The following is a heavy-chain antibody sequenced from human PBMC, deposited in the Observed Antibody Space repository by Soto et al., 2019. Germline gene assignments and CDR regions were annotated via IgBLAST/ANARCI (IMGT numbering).Heavy chain of an antibody. D-gene: IGHD6-13*01. V-gene: IGHV1-69*12. CDR1: GGTFSSYA. CDR3: ARARSSSWYPGY. J-gene: IGHJ4*02. Sequence: QVQLVQSGAEVKKPGSSVKVSCKASGGTFSSYAISWVRQAPGQGLEWMGGIIPIFGTANYAQKFQGRVKIGEXXSTSTAYMELSSLRADDTAVYYGARARSSSWYPGYWGQGTLVTVSS. CDR2: IIPIFGTA.